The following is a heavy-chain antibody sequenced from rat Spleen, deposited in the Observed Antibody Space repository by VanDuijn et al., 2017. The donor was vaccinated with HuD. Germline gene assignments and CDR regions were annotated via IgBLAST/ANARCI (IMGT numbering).Heavy chain of an antibody. CDR2: MWSGGST. V-gene: IGHV2-45*01. Sequence: QVQLKESGPGLVQPSETLSLTCTVSGFSLTSYNVHWVRQPPGKGLEWMGVMWSGGSTDYNSALKSRLSISRDTSKNQIFLKMNSLQSEDTTTYYCARDDWYFDFWGPGTMVTVSS. CDR3: ARDDWYFDF. CDR1: GFSLTSYN. J-gene: IGHJ1*01.